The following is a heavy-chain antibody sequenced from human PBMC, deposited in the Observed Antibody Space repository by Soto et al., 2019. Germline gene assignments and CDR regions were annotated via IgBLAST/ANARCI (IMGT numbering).Heavy chain of an antibody. CDR2: ISGSGGST. CDR3: AKAGGNHDAFDI. V-gene: IGHV3-23*01. CDR1: GFTFSSYA. J-gene: IGHJ3*02. D-gene: IGHD2-15*01. Sequence: GGSLRLSCAASGFTFSSYAISWVRQAPGKGLEWVSAISGSGGSTYYADSVKGRFTISRDNSKNTLYLQMNSLRAEDTAVYYCAKAGGNHDAFDIWGQGTMVTVSS.